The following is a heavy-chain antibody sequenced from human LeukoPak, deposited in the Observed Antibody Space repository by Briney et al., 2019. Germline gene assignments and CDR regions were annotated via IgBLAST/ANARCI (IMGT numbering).Heavy chain of an antibody. Sequence: PGGSLRLSCAAYGFSLSGYWMSWVRQAPGEGLEWLARLHADGNEKYFVHSVKGRFTVSRDNAKNSLYLQMNSLRVEDTAVYYCARGGYSFDYLGQGTLVTVSS. CDR1: GFSLSGYW. D-gene: IGHD5-12*01. CDR2: LHADGNEK. CDR3: ARGGYSFDY. V-gene: IGHV3-7*01. J-gene: IGHJ4*02.